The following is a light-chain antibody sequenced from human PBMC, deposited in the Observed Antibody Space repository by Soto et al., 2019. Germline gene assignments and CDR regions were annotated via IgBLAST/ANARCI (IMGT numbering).Light chain of an antibody. J-gene: IGKJ1*01. V-gene: IGKV3-11*01. CDR1: QSVSSY. Sequence: EIVLRQSPATLSLSPGERATLSCRASQSVSSYLAWYQQKPGQAPRLLIYDASNRATGIQARFSGSGSGTDFTLTISSLEPEDFAVYYCQQRSNWPGTFGQGTTV. CDR3: QQRSNWPGT. CDR2: DAS.